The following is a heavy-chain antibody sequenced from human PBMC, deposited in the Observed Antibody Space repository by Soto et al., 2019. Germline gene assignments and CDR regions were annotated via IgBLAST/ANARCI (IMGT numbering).Heavy chain of an antibody. V-gene: IGHV3-53*01. CDR2: IYSGGYT. CDR3: ATLPGGGGY. Sequence: EVQLVESGGGLIQPGGSLRLSCAVSGFTVSNNYMSWVRQAPGKGLEGVSVIYSGGYTAYGDSVKGRFTISRDNSKKTLLLKINSRRPQDPGVFLGATLPGGGGYWGQGTLVTVSS. CDR1: GFTVSNNY. D-gene: IGHD3-10*01. J-gene: IGHJ4*02.